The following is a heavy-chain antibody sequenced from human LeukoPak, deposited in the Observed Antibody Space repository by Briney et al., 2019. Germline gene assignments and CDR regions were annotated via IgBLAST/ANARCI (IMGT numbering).Heavy chain of an antibody. CDR1: GFTFSDHY. V-gene: IGHV3-72*01. D-gene: IGHD3-10*01. CDR2: TRNKANSYTT. Sequence: GGSLRLSCAASGFTFSDHYMDWVRQAPGKGLEWVGRTRNKANSYTTEYAASVKGRFTISRDKAKNSLYLQMNSLRAEDTAVYYCARWEFGTGGFEYWGQGTLVTVSS. CDR3: ARWEFGTGGFEY. J-gene: IGHJ4*02.